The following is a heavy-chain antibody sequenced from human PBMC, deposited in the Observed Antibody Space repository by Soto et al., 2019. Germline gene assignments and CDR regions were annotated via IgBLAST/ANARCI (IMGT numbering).Heavy chain of an antibody. J-gene: IGHJ5*02. V-gene: IGHV4-59*01. D-gene: IGHD3-22*01. CDR3: ASVLGYYDSSGLKWFHP. Sequence: SETLSLTCTFSGGSISSYYWTWIRQPPGKGLEWIGSIQNTGTTNFNPSLKSRVTISVDTSKNQYSLKLNSVTAADTAVYYCASVLGYYDSSGLKWFHPWGQGILVTAPQ. CDR2: IQNTGTT. CDR1: GGSISSYY.